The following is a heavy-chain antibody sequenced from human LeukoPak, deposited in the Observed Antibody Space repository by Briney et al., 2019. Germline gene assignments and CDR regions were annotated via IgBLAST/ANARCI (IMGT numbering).Heavy chain of an antibody. J-gene: IGHJ6*03. CDR2: ISGSGGST. V-gene: IGHV3-23*01. Sequence: GGSLRLSCAVSGFTFSSYAMSWVRQAPGKGLEWVSAISGSGGSTYYADSVKGRFTISRDNSKNTLYLQMNSLRAEDTAVYYCAKRRGLELTYYYYMDVWGKGTTVTVSS. CDR3: AKRRGLELTYYYYMDV. D-gene: IGHD1-7*01. CDR1: GFTFSSYA.